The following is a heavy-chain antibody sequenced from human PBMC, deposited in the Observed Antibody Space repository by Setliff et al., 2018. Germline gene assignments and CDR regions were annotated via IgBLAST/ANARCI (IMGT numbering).Heavy chain of an antibody. V-gene: IGHV1-18*01. CDR1: GSPFTNYG. Sequence: ASVKVSCKASGSPFTNYGITWVRQAPGQGLEWLGWISTYNVNTTYAQKLQDRVTMTTDTSTSTAYMELRSLRSDDTAVYYCARRNFYYDSSGFALYYYYMDVWGKGTTVTVSS. CDR2: ISTYNVNT. J-gene: IGHJ6*03. D-gene: IGHD3-22*01. CDR3: ARRNFYYDSSGFALYYYYMDV.